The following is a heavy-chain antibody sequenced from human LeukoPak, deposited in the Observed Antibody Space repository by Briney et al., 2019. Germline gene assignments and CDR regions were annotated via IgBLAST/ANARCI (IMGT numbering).Heavy chain of an antibody. D-gene: IGHD5-12*01. Sequence: SGGSLRLSCAASGFTFSSYGMHWVRQAPGKGLEWVAVISYDGSNKYYADSVKGRFTISRDNSKNTLYLQMNSLRAEDTAVYYCAKDLFHSGYEVDYWGQGTLVTVSS. CDR1: GFTFSSYG. J-gene: IGHJ4*02. V-gene: IGHV3-30*18. CDR2: ISYDGSNK. CDR3: AKDLFHSGYEVDY.